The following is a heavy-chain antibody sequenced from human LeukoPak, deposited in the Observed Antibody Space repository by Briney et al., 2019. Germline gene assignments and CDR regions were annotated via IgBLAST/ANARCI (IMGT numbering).Heavy chain of an antibody. Sequence: GASVKVSCKASGYTFTGYDINWVRQATGQGLEWMGWMNPNSGNTGYAQKFQGRVTMTRNTSISTAYMELSRLRSDDTAVYYCALLGAIAARPGFHDAFDIWGQGTMVTVSS. V-gene: IGHV1-8*01. CDR2: MNPNSGNT. J-gene: IGHJ3*02. CDR1: GYTFTGYD. CDR3: ALLGAIAARPGFHDAFDI. D-gene: IGHD6-6*01.